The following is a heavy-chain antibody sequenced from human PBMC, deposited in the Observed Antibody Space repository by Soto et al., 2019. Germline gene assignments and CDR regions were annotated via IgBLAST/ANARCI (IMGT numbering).Heavy chain of an antibody. CDR1: GFTFSSYA. J-gene: IGHJ4*02. CDR3: ARGRRHDYVWGSEDY. V-gene: IGHV3-30-3*01. CDR2: VSYDGSNK. D-gene: IGHD3-16*01. Sequence: QVQLVESGGGVVQPGRSLRLSCAASGFTFSSYAVHWVRQAPGKGLEWVAVVSYDGSNKYYADSVKGRFTISRDNSKNTRYLQMNSLRAEDTAVYYCARGRRHDYVWGSEDYWGQGTLVTVSS.